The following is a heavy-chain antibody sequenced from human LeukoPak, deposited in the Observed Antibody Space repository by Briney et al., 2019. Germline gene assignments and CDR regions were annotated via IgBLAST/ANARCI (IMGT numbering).Heavy chain of an antibody. CDR1: GYTFTGYY. Sequence: ASVEVSCKASGYTFTGYYLHWVRQAPGQGLEWMGWINPNSDDTNYAQKFQGRVTMTTDTSTSTASMELRSLRSDDTAVYYCAGQLDLTWFDYWGQGTLVTVSS. CDR2: INPNSDDT. D-gene: IGHD6-13*01. J-gene: IGHJ4*02. V-gene: IGHV1-2*02. CDR3: AGQLDLTWFDY.